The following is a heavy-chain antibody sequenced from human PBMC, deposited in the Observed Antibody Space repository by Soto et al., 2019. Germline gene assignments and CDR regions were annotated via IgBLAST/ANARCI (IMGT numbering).Heavy chain of an antibody. J-gene: IGHJ2*01. CDR2: IYYSGST. Sequence: QLQLQESGPGLVKPSETLSLTCTVSGGSISSSSYYWGWIRQPPGKGLEWIGSIYYSGSTYYNPSLKSRVTISVDTSKNQFSLKLSSVTAADTAVYWCARRYYGSGSYYENWYFDLWGRGTLVTVSS. CDR1: GGSISSSSYY. D-gene: IGHD3-10*01. V-gene: IGHV4-39*01. CDR3: ARRYYGSGSYYENWYFDL.